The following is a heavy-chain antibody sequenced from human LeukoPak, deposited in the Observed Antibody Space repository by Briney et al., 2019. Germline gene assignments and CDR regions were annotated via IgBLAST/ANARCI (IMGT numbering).Heavy chain of an antibody. CDR1: GFMFTRFT. V-gene: IGHV3-21*01. CDR3: ARESYGSDY. CDR2: ISTSSSSI. J-gene: IGHJ4*02. D-gene: IGHD5-18*01. Sequence: GGSLRLSCAASGFMFTRFTMNCVRQAPGKGLEWVSSISTSSSSINYADSVKGRFTVSRDNAKNSLYLQMNSLRAEDTAVYYGARESYGSDYWGQGTLVTVSS.